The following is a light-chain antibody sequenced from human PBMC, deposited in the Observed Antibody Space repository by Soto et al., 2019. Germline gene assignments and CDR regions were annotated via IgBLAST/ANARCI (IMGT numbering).Light chain of an antibody. CDR1: QNLSRN. Sequence: EMVMTQSPATLSVSPGERATLSCRASQNLSRNLAWYQQQPGQAPRLLIFYASTRATGIPARFSGSGSGTDFTLTISSLQSEDFAVYYCLQYDKWPHTFGQGTKLEIK. CDR2: YAS. J-gene: IGKJ2*01. CDR3: LQYDKWPHT. V-gene: IGKV3-15*01.